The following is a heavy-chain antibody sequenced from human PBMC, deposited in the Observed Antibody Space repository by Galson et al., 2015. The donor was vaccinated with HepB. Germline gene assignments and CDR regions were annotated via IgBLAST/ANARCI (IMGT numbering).Heavy chain of an antibody. CDR1: GFIFSSYA. D-gene: IGHD4-17*01. V-gene: IGHV3-23*01. CDR3: AKDGDYGDAFCDP. J-gene: IGHJ5*02. CDR2: ISGSGGST. Sequence: SLRLSCAASGFIFSSYAMSWVRQAPGKGLEWVSAISGSGGSTYYADPVKGRFTISRDNSKNTLLLQMNSLRAEDTAVYYCAKDGDYGDAFCDPWGQGTLVTVSS.